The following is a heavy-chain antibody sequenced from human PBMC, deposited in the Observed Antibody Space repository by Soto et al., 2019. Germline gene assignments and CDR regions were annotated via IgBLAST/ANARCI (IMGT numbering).Heavy chain of an antibody. V-gene: IGHV1-69*01. CDR3: ATVLYYGSGSYSPYGMDV. CDR2: VSPPFRTS. Sequence: QVQLVQSGAEVKKPGSSVKVSCKTSGVSFNNNGIGWVRQAPGHGLEWMGGVSPPFRTSNYARKFQGRISITADASTATVNMALSSLTSEDTVQYYCATVLYYGSGSYSPYGMDVWGQGTTVTVSS. D-gene: IGHD3-10*01. J-gene: IGHJ6*02. CDR1: GVSFNNNG.